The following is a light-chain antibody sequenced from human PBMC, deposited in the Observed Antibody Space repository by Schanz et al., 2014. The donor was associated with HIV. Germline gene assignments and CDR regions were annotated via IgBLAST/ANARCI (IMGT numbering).Light chain of an antibody. Sequence: QSALTQPPSVSGSPGQSVTISCTGTSSDVGSYNRVSWYQQPPGTAPKLMIYEVSNRPSGVPDRFSGSKSGNTASLTISGLQADDEADYYCCSYTTSTTRVFGGGTKVTVL. CDR3: CSYTTSTTRV. V-gene: IGLV2-18*02. CDR2: EVS. J-gene: IGLJ3*02. CDR1: SSDVGSYNR.